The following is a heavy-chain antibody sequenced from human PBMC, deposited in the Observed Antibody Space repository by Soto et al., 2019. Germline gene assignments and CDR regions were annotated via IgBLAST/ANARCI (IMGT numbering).Heavy chain of an antibody. CDR3: AAAVTMLYNKDTSAFDI. CDR2: ILVASGGT. V-gene: IGHV1-58*01. Sequence: ASVKVSCKASVFTFGNSALHWVRQARRQRLEWMGSILVASGGTNYAENFEERVTIARDMSTSTAYMELSSLRSEDTAVYFCAAAVTMLYNKDTSAFDIGAQGT. J-gene: IGHJ3*02. D-gene: IGHD2-8*01. CDR1: VFTFGNSA.